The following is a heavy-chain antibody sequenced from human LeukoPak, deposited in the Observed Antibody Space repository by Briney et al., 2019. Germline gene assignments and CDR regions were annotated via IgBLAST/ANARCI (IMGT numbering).Heavy chain of an antibody. CDR3: AREFVDRGFRYGYDYYYGMDV. V-gene: IGHV4-31*03. Sequence: PSETLSLTCTVSGGSISSGGYYWSWIRQHPGKGLEWIGYIYYSGSTYYNPSLKSRVTISVDTSKNQFSLKLSSVTAADTAVYYCAREFVDRGFRYGYDYYYGMDVWGQGTTVTVSS. J-gene: IGHJ6*02. CDR1: GGSISSGGYY. D-gene: IGHD5-18*01. CDR2: IYYSGST.